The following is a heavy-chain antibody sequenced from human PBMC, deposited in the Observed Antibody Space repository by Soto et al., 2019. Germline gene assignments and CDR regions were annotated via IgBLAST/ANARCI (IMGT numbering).Heavy chain of an antibody. Sequence: SETLSLTCAVYGGSFSGYYWSWIRQPPGKGLEWIGEINHSGSTNYNPSLKSRVTISVDTSKNQFSLKLSSVTAAGTAVYYCARSDVDTAMAASRKPYYFDYWGQGTLVTVSS. CDR3: ARSDVDTAMAASRKPYYFDY. CDR2: INHSGST. CDR1: GGSFSGYY. V-gene: IGHV4-34*01. D-gene: IGHD5-18*01. J-gene: IGHJ4*02.